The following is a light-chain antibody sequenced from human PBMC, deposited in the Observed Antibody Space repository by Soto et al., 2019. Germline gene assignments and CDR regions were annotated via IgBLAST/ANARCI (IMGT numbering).Light chain of an antibody. J-gene: IGKJ4*01. Sequence: DIQLTQSPSFLSASVGDRVTITCRASQGISNYLVWFQQKPGKAPKLLLSAASTLQSGVPSRFSGSGSGTEFTLTISSLQPEDFATYYCQQLESFPLTFGGGTK. CDR2: AAS. V-gene: IGKV1-9*01. CDR1: QGISNY. CDR3: QQLESFPLT.